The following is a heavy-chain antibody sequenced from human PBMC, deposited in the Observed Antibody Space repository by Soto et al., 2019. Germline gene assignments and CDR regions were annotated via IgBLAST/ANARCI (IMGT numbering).Heavy chain of an antibody. CDR3: ARDQHNWNYPRLYYSGMDV. CDR2: IWYDGSNK. D-gene: IGHD1-7*01. V-gene: IGHV3-33*01. Sequence: GGSLRLSCAASGFTFSSYGMHWVRQAPGKGLEWVAVIWYDGSNKYYADPVKGRFTISRDNSKNTLYLQMNSLRAEDTAVYYCARDQHNWNYPRLYYSGMDVWGQGTTVTVSS. J-gene: IGHJ6*02. CDR1: GFTFSSYG.